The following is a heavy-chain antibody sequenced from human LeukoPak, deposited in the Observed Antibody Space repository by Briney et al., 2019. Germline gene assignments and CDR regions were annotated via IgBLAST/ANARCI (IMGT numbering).Heavy chain of an antibody. CDR3: AKDFSTDRSTYYYDSSGFSNDAFDI. V-gene: IGHV3-11*01. CDR1: GFTFSDYY. D-gene: IGHD3-22*01. CDR2: ISCSGSTI. J-gene: IGHJ3*02. Sequence: GGSLRLSCAASGFTFSDYYMSWIRQAPGEGLEGVSYISCSGSTIYYADSVKGRFTISRDNSKNTLYLQMNSLRAEDTAVYYCAKDFSTDRSTYYYDSSGFSNDAFDIWGQGTMVTVSS.